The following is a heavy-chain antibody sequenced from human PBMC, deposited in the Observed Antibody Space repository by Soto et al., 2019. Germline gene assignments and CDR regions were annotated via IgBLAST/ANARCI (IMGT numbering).Heavy chain of an antibody. Sequence: PSETLSLTCSVSDDSINSDKYYWGWIRQPPGKGLEWIGSIYYRGNAYYNPSLQTRVTISLDKSKSQFSLKLNSVTAADSAVYFCARLEGLATISYFFDFWGPGALVTVSS. D-gene: IGHD3-9*01. CDR1: DDSINSDKYY. CDR2: IYYRGNA. J-gene: IGHJ4*02. V-gene: IGHV4-39*01. CDR3: ARLEGLATISYFFDF.